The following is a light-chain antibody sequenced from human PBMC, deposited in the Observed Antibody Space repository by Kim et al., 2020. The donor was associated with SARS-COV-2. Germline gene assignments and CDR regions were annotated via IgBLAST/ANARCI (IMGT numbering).Light chain of an antibody. CDR1: QDIRSW. J-gene: IGKJ4*01. V-gene: IGKV1D-12*01. Sequence: AAVGDRVTITCRASQDIRSWLAWSQQKPGNAPKVLIYEASNLQSGVPSRFSGSGSGTDFTLTINSLQPEDFATYYCQQAHSFPLTFGGGTKVDI. CDR3: QQAHSFPLT. CDR2: EAS.